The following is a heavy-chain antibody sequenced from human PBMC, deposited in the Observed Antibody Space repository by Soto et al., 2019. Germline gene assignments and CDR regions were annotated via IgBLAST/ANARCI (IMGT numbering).Heavy chain of an antibody. Sequence: LRLSCAVSGFPFDSYSMSWVRQAPGQGLEWLASLSSGSFYIFHADSIRGRFTISRDDAKNLLFLQMNSLTIEDTATYYCAREANTIYAPHGLDVWGQGTAVTVSS. J-gene: IGHJ6*02. V-gene: IGHV3-21*01. CDR3: AREANTIYAPHGLDV. CDR1: GFPFDSYS. D-gene: IGHD3-3*01. CDR2: LSSGSFYI.